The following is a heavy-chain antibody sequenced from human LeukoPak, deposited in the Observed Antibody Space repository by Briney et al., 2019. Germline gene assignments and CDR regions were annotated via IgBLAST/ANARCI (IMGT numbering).Heavy chain of an antibody. J-gene: IGHJ4*02. V-gene: IGHV4-61*01. Sequence: SETLSLTCTVSGGSVSSGSYYWSWIRQPPGKGLEWIGYIYYSGSTNYNPSLKSRVTISVDASKNQFSLKLSSVTAADTAVYYCARDYRRDGYNYIDYWGQGTLVTVSS. D-gene: IGHD5-24*01. CDR3: ARDYRRDGYNYIDY. CDR2: IYYSGST. CDR1: GGSVSSGSYY.